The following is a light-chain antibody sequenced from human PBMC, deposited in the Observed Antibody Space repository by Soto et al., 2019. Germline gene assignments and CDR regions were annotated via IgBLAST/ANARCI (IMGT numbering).Light chain of an antibody. CDR3: VLYMGSGIWV. Sequence: QAVVTQEPSFSVSPGRTVTLTCGLSSGSVSTNHYPSWFKQPPGQAPRTLIYSTNSRSSGVPDRFSGSIVGNKAALTITGAQADDESDYYCVLYMGSGIWVFGGGTKLTVL. CDR2: STN. J-gene: IGLJ3*02. CDR1: SGSVSTNHY. V-gene: IGLV8-61*01.